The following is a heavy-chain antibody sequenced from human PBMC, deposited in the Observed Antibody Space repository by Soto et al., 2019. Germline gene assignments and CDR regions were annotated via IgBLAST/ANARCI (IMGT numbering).Heavy chain of an antibody. Sequence: PGRSLRLSCAASGFTFSSYAMSWVRQAPGKGLEWVSAISGSGGSTYYVDSVKGRFTISRDNSKNTLYLQMNSLRAEDTAVYYCAKRNAPAAGNDAFDIWGQGTMVTVSS. D-gene: IGHD6-13*01. CDR1: GFTFSSYA. V-gene: IGHV3-23*01. J-gene: IGHJ3*02. CDR3: AKRNAPAAGNDAFDI. CDR2: ISGSGGST.